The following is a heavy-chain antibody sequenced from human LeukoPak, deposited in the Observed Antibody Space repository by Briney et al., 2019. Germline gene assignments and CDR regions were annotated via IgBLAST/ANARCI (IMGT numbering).Heavy chain of an antibody. CDR2: IYWDDDM. CDR1: GFSLSTSGVG. V-gene: IGHV2-5*02. Sequence: PGPTLVEPTQTLTLTCTFSGFSLSTSGVGVGWIRQPPGKALEWLALIYWDDDMRYIPSLKSRLTITQDSSKNQVVLTMTNMGPVDTATYYSAHRRGGSGKYYFDYWGQGTLVTVSS. CDR3: AHRRGGSGKYYFDY. J-gene: IGHJ4*02. D-gene: IGHD3-10*01.